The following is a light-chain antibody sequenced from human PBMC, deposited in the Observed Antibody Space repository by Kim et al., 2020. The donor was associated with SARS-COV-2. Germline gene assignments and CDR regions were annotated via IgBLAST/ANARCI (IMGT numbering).Light chain of an antibody. Sequence: SYELTQPPSVSVSPGQTASITCSGDKLGDKYACWYQQKPGQSPVLVIYQDKKRPSGIPERFSGSNSGNTATLTISGTQAMDEADYYCQAWDSSLGVFGGG. V-gene: IGLV3-1*01. CDR2: QDK. J-gene: IGLJ3*02. CDR1: KLGDKY. CDR3: QAWDSSLGV.